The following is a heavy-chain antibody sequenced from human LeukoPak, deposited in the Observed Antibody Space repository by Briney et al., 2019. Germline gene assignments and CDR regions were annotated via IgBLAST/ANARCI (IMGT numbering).Heavy chain of an antibody. CDR2: MNGDGRTT. V-gene: IGHV3-74*03. Sequence: GGSLRLSCEASGFPFSNYWMHWVRQDAGKGLMWVARMNGDGRTTTYAGSVKGRFTISRDNAKNTLYLQMNSLRAEDTAVYYCARDNEYCTGGTCRLDYWGQGALVTVSS. CDR3: ARDNEYCTGGTCRLDY. J-gene: IGHJ4*02. D-gene: IGHD2-15*01. CDR1: GFPFSNYW.